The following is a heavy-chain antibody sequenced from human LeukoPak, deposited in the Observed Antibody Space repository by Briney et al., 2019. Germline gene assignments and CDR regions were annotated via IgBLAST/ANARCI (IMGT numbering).Heavy chain of an antibody. Sequence: GSLRLSCAASGFTFSSYAMSWVRQAPGKGLEWVSAISGSGGSTYYADSVKGRFTLSRDNSKNTLYLQMNSLRAEDTAVYYCAKDGGLWVSAHWGDSWGRGTLVTVSS. D-gene: IGHD7-27*01. J-gene: IGHJ4*02. CDR1: GFTFSSYA. CDR2: ISGSGGST. CDR3: AKDGGLWVSAHWGDS. V-gene: IGHV3-23*01.